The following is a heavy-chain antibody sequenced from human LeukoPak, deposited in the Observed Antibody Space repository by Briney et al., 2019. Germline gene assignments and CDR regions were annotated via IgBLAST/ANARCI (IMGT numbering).Heavy chain of an antibody. CDR1: GGTLNSFS. J-gene: IGHJ4*02. CDR2: IVPVLRVL. D-gene: IGHD4-11*01. CDR3: ARAATVTNFGSFDY. Sequence: SVKVSCKASGGTLNSFSITWVRPAPGQGLGCLGRIVPVLRVLHYTQKFQGRVTITADKSTNTAYMELTGLTYEDTAVYYCARAATVTNFGSFDYWGQGTLVTVSS. V-gene: IGHV1-69*04.